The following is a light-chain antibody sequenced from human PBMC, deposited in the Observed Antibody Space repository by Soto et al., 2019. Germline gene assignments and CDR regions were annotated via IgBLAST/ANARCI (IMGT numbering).Light chain of an antibody. CDR2: EVS. CDR3: SSYSSSTVRYV. CDR1: SSDVGSYDF. Sequence: QSVLTQPASVSGSPGQSITMSCTGTSSDVGSYDFVSWYQQHPGKAPKHLIYEVSNRPSGVSARFSGSKSDNTASLTISGLQAADEADYFCSSYSSSTVRYVFGSGTKVTVL. V-gene: IGLV2-14*01. J-gene: IGLJ1*01.